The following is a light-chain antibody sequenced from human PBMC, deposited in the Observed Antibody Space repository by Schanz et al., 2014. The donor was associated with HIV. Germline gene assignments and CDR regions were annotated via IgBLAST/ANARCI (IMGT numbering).Light chain of an antibody. J-gene: IGLJ2*01. CDR1: SGSISSAY. V-gene: IGLV6-57*04. Sequence: FMLTQPHSVSASPGKTVTISCTRSSGSISSAYVQWYQHRPGSAPITLIYESDQRHSGVPARFSASIDSSSNSATLSISGLEAEDEADYYCQSYDSTNPGIFGGGTKLTVL. CDR3: QSYDSTNPGI. CDR2: ESD.